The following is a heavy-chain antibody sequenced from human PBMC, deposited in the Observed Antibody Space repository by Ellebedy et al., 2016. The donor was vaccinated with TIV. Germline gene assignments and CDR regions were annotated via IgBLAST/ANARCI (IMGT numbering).Heavy chain of an antibody. CDR3: ARWPMRELGFDY. V-gene: IGHV4-30-2*01. J-gene: IGHJ4*02. Sequence: SETLSLTCTVSGGSISSGGYSWSWIRQPPGKGLEWIGYIYHSGSTYYNPSLKSRVTISVDRSKNQFSLKLSSVTAADTAVYYCARWPMRELGFDYWGQGTLVTVSS. CDR1: GGSISSGGYS. CDR2: IYHSGST. D-gene: IGHD1-26*01.